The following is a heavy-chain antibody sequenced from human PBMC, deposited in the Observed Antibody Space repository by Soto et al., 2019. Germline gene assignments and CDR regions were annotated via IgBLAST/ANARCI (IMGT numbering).Heavy chain of an antibody. CDR3: ARDGVGYCISTSCLNWFDP. J-gene: IGHJ5*02. Sequence: QVQLVQSGAEVKKPGASVKASGRPLGSTFTSNGISWVRQAPEQGLEGMGGISAYNGNTTYAQKLQGRVTMTTDTSTSTAYMELRSLRSDDTAVYYCARDGVGYCISTSCLNWFDPWGQGTLVTVSS. V-gene: IGHV1-18*01. CDR2: ISAYNGNT. CDR1: GSTFTSNG. D-gene: IGHD2-2*03.